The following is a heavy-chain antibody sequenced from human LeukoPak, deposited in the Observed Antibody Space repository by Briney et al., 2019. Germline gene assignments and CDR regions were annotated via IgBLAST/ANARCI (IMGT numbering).Heavy chain of an antibody. J-gene: IGHJ6*03. Sequence: GGSLRLSCAASGFTFDDYGMSWVRQAPGKGLEWVSGNADSVKGRFTISRDNAKTSLYLQMNSLRAEDTALYYCARDLGGYSYGSLVAYYYYYMDVWGKGTTVTVSS. V-gene: IGHV3-20*04. CDR1: GFTFDDYG. CDR3: ARDLGGYSYGSLVAYYYYYMDV. D-gene: IGHD5-18*01.